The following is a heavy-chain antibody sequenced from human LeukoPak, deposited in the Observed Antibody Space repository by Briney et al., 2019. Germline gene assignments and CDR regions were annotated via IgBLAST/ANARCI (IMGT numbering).Heavy chain of an antibody. CDR1: GFTFSIYP. CDR2: IFTNGDTT. CDR3: LKSPSVGLDV. D-gene: IGHD3-10*01. J-gene: IGHJ6*02. V-gene: IGHV3-64D*09. Sequence: TGGSLRLSCSASGFTFSIYPMHWVRQAPGKGLEYVSTIFTNGDTTSYAASVKGRFTTSRDDSKNTLYLQMSSLRPEDTAVCYCLKSPSVGLDVWGQGATVTVSS.